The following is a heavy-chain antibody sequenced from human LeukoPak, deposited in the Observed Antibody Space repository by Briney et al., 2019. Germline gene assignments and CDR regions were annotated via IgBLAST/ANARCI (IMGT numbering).Heavy chain of an antibody. J-gene: IGHJ4*02. V-gene: IGHV3-74*01. Sequence: QPGGSLRLSCAASGFTFSSYWMHWVRQAPGKGLVWVSRINTDESSTNYADSVKGRFTISRDNAKNTLYLQMNSLRAEDTAVYYCAREHASGRPFDYWGQGTLVTVSS. CDR1: GFTFSSYW. D-gene: IGHD3-10*01. CDR3: AREHASGRPFDY. CDR2: INTDESST.